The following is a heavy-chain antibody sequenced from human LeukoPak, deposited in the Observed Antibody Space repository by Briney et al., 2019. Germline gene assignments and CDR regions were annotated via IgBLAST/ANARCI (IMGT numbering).Heavy chain of an antibody. CDR1: GFSFSNYD. CDR3: ARWVVAADYYYYMDV. Sequence: GGSLRLSCSASGFSFSNYDMNWVRQAPGKGLEWVSYISSGSTTKQYADSVKGRFSISRDNAENSLYLQMNSLRAEDTAVYYCARWVVAADYYYYMDVWGKGTTVTVSS. J-gene: IGHJ6*03. V-gene: IGHV3-48*01. D-gene: IGHD2-15*01. CDR2: ISSGSTTK.